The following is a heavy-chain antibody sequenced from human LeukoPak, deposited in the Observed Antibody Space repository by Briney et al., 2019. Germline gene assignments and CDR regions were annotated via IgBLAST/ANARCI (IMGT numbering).Heavy chain of an antibody. CDR3: ARAVAVAWGYFDY. Sequence: SETLSLTCAVSGGSISSNNCWGWVRQPPGKGLEWIGEIYHGGSTNYNPSLTSRVTISVDKSKNQFSLKLTSVTAADTAVYYCARAVAVAWGYFDYWGQGTLVTVSS. CDR1: GGSISSNNC. V-gene: IGHV4-4*02. D-gene: IGHD6-19*01. J-gene: IGHJ4*02. CDR2: IYHGGST.